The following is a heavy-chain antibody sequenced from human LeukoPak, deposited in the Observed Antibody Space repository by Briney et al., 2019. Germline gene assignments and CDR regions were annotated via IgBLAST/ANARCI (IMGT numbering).Heavy chain of an antibody. CDR2: IHYSGSA. V-gene: IGHV4-59*01. CDR1: GGPIRTYQ. D-gene: IGHD3-10*01. J-gene: IGHJ4*02. Sequence: SETLSLTCTVSGGPIRTYQWSWIRQPPGKGLEWIGNIHYSGSANYNPSLKSRVIISVDTSKNQFSLKLSPVTAADTAVYFCARIWFGLRRLYYFDYWGQGTLVTVSS. CDR3: ARIWFGLRRLYYFDY.